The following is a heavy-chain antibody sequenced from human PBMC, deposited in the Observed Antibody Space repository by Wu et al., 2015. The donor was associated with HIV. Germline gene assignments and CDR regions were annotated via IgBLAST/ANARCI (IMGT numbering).Heavy chain of an antibody. D-gene: IGHD4-17*01. CDR1: GYSFIGLPGFD. V-gene: IGHV1-69*18. Sequence: QALLVQSGAEMKRPGASVRVSCEASGYSFIGLPGFDINWVRQAPGQGLEWVGRIIPIFGTANYAQKFQGRVTITTDESTSTAYMELSSLRSEDTAVYYCASQDYGASHQYYFDYWGQGTLVTVSS. J-gene: IGHJ4*02. CDR2: IIPIFGTA. CDR3: ASQDYGASHQYYFDY.